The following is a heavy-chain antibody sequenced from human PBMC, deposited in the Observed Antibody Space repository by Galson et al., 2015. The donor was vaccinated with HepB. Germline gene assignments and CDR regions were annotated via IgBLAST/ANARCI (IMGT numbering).Heavy chain of an antibody. D-gene: IGHD6-13*01. CDR3: AKDDAGIGMSY. J-gene: IGHJ4*02. V-gene: IGHV3-7*03. CDR1: GFIFGSYW. Sequence: SLRLSCAASGFIFGSYWMSWVRQAPGKGLEWVANIELDGSDKYYVDSVKGRFTISRDNAKNSLYLQMNNLRAEDTAIYYCAKDDAGIGMSYWGRGTLVTVFS. CDR2: IELDGSDK.